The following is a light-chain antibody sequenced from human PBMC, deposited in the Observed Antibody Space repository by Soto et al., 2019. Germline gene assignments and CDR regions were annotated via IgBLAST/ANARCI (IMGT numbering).Light chain of an antibody. J-gene: IGKJ4*01. CDR3: QKYNSALWLT. CDR2: AAS. Sequence: DIQMTQSPSSLSASVGDRVTITCRASQGISNYLAWYQQKPGKVPKLLIYAASTLQSGVPSRFSGSGSGTDFTLTISSLQPEDVVTYYCQKYNSALWLTFGGGTKVEIK. CDR1: QGISNY. V-gene: IGKV1-27*01.